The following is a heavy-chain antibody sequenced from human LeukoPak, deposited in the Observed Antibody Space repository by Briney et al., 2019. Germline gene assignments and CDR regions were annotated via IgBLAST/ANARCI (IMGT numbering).Heavy chain of an antibody. CDR2: IKPDGSEK. Sequence: GGSLRLSCAASGFTFSDYYMSWIRQAPGKGLEWVANIKPDGSEKYYVDSLKGRFTISRDNAKNTLYLQMNSLRAEDTAVYYCARFGYYYGTDVWGQGTTVTVSS. V-gene: IGHV3-7*03. CDR3: ARFGYYYGTDV. CDR1: GFTFSDYY. D-gene: IGHD3-10*01. J-gene: IGHJ6*02.